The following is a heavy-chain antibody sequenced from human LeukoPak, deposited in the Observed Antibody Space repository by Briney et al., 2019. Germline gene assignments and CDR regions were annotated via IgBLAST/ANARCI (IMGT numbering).Heavy chain of an antibody. CDR3: ASLKASSHDY. Sequence: PGKSLRLSCAASGFTFSSYAMHWVRQAPGKGLEWVALISYDGYNKYYADSVKGRFTISRDNSKNTVYLQMNGLRADDTAVYYCASLKASSHDYWGQGTLVTVSS. CDR2: ISYDGYNK. V-gene: IGHV3-30*03. J-gene: IGHJ4*02. D-gene: IGHD6-13*01. CDR1: GFTFSSYA.